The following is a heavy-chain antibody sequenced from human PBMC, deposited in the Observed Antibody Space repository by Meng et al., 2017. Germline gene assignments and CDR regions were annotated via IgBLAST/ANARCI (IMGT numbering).Heavy chain of an antibody. Sequence: QVRLVQLGAEVRRPGSSVKVSCKASGGTVSSYAISWVRQAPGQGLEWMGGIIPIFGTANYAQKFQGRVTITTDESTSTAYMELSSLRSEDTAVYYCARGGIAAALPWFDPWGQGTLVTVSS. J-gene: IGHJ5*02. D-gene: IGHD6-13*01. CDR3: ARGGIAAALPWFDP. CDR2: IIPIFGTA. CDR1: GGTVSSYA. V-gene: IGHV1-69*05.